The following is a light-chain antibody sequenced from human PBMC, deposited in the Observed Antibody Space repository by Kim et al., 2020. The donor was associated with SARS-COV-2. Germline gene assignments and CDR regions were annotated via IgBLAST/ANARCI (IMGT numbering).Light chain of an antibody. Sequence: SPGERVILSCRASQSVSSSYLAWYQQKPGQAPRLLIYGASSRATGIPDRFSGSGSETDFNLTISRLEPEDFAVYYCQQYGSSPYTFGQGTKLEI. CDR1: QSVSSSY. CDR2: GAS. CDR3: QQYGSSPYT. J-gene: IGKJ2*01. V-gene: IGKV3-20*01.